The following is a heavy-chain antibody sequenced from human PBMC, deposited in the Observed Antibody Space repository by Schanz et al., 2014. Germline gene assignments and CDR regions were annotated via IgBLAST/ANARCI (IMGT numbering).Heavy chain of an antibody. D-gene: IGHD3-9*01. CDR2: INWNGGST. CDR1: GFGFDDYA. V-gene: IGHV3-20*04. Sequence: EVQLVESGGGVVRPGGSLRLSCAASGFGFDDYAMSWVRQAPGKGLEWVSGINWNGGSTGYADSVKGRFTISRDNAKNSLYLQMNSLRAEDTAVYYCVKRNHDMQSLPLDYWGQGTLVIVSS. J-gene: IGHJ4*02. CDR3: VKRNHDMQSLPLDY.